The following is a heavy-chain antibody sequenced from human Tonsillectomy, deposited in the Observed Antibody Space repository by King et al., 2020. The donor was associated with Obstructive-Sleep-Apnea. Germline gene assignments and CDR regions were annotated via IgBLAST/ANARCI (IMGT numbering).Heavy chain of an antibody. J-gene: IGHJ4*02. V-gene: IGHV3-23*04. CDR1: GFTFRNYA. D-gene: IGHD2-2*01. CDR2: ISGSGSCT. CDR3: AKGHGVIPAALADFFDY. Sequence: VQLVESGGGLLQPGGSLRLSCAASGFTFRNYAMSWVRQVPGKGLEWVSGISGSGSCTYAESVKGRFTISRDNSKNTVFLQMNSLRVEDTAVYYCAKGHGVIPAALADFFDYWGQGTLVTVSS.